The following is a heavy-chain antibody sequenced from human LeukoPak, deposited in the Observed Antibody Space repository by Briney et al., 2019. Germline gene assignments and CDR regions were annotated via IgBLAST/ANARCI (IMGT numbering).Heavy chain of an antibody. J-gene: IGHJ4*02. CDR3: ARGSVADTNFDY. CDR1: VGSFSNYY. V-gene: IGHV4-34*01. Sequence: SETPSLTCAVYVGSFSNYYWSWIRQPPGKGLEWIGEINHSGSTHYNPSLKSRVTISVDTSKNQFSLKLSSVTAADTAVYYCARGSVADTNFDYWGQGTLVTVSS. D-gene: IGHD6-19*01. CDR2: INHSGST.